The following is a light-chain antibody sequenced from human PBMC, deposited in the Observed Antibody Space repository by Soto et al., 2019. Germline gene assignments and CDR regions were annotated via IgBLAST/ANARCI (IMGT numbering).Light chain of an antibody. CDR3: YSYTSSSTVL. V-gene: IGLV2-14*01. CDR1: SSDVGGYNY. CDR2: DVS. J-gene: IGLJ2*01. Sequence: QSALTQPASVSGSPGQSITISCTGISSDVGGYNYVSWYQQHPDKAPKLMIYDVSNRRSGVSNRFSGSKSGNTASLTISGLQAEDEADYYCYSYTSSSTVLFGGGTTLTVL.